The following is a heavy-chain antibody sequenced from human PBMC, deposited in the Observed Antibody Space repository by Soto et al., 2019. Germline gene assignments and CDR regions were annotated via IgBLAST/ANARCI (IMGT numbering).Heavy chain of an antibody. Sequence: GASVKVSCEASGYRSTSYYMHWVRQAPGKGLEWMGIINPSGGSTSYAQKFQGRVTMTRDTSTSTVYMELSSLRSEDTAVYYCARGIAAAGTSDWFDPWGQGTLVTVSS. J-gene: IGHJ5*02. V-gene: IGHV1-46*01. CDR1: GYRSTSYY. CDR3: ARGIAAAGTSDWFDP. D-gene: IGHD6-13*01. CDR2: INPSGGST.